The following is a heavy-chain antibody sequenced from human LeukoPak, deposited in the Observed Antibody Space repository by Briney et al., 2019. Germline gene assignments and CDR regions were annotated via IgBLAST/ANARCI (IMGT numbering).Heavy chain of an antibody. J-gene: IGHJ4*02. CDR2: IYYSGST. V-gene: IGHV4-59*01. D-gene: IGHD1-26*01. CDR3: ARLFHPALSGNYPFDY. Sequence: SETLSLTCTVPGGSINSYYWSWIRQPPGKGLEWIAFIYYSGSTSYNPSLKSRVTISVDTSKNQFSLKLNSVTAADTAMYYCARLFHPALSGNYPFDYWGQGTLVTVSS. CDR1: GGSINSYY.